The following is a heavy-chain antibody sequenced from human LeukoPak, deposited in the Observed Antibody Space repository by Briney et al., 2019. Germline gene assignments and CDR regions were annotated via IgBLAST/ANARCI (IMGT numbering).Heavy chain of an antibody. V-gene: IGHV1-2*02. J-gene: IGHJ3*02. CDR3: ARDMRAHAFDI. CDR1: GYTFTGYY. Sequence: GASVKVSCKASGYTFTGYYMHWVRQAPGQGLEWMGWINPNNGATNYAQKFQGRVTMTRDTSISTAYMELNRLRSDDTALYYCARDMRAHAFDIWGQGTLVTVSS. CDR2: INPNNGAT. D-gene: IGHD2-2*01.